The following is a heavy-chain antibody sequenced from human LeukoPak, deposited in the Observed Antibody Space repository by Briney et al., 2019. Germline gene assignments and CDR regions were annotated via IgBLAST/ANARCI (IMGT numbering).Heavy chain of an antibody. CDR3: ARVDILTGYYRGFDH. CDR1: GGTFSSYA. Sequence: ASVKVSCKASGGTFSSYAISWVRQAPGQGLEWMGRIIPIFGIANYAQKFQGRVTITADKSTSTAYMELSSLRSEDTAVYYCARVDILTGYYRGFDHWGQGTLVTVSS. CDR2: IIPIFGIA. J-gene: IGHJ4*02. V-gene: IGHV1-69*04. D-gene: IGHD3-9*01.